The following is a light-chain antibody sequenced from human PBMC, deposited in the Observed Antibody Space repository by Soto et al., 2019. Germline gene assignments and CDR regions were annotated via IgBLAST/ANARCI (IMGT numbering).Light chain of an antibody. V-gene: IGKV3-20*01. CDR3: QQYGSSPPDT. Sequence: EIVLTQSPGNLSSSPGEGVTLSCRASETIRSNYLAWYQKTPGHAPRLLIFGASTRATGIPDKFSGSGSGTVFSLTISSLDAEDCAEYYCQQYGSSPPDTFGPGP. J-gene: IGKJ3*01. CDR1: ETIRSNY. CDR2: GAS.